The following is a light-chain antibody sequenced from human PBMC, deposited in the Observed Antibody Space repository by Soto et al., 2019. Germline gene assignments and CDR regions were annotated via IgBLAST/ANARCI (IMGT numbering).Light chain of an antibody. CDR2: EGS. Sequence: QSALAQPASVSGSPGQSITISCTGTSSDVASFNPVSWHQQHPGKAPKLMIYEGSKRPSGVSDRLSGSKSGNTASLAISGLQAEDEADYYCCSYAGSRVFGGGTQLTVL. CDR1: SSDVASFNP. J-gene: IGLJ3*02. CDR3: CSYAGSRV. V-gene: IGLV2-23*01.